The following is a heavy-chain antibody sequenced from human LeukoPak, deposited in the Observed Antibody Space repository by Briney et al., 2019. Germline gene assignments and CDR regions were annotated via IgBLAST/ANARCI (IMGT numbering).Heavy chain of an antibody. V-gene: IGHV3-30*02. D-gene: IGHD3-10*01. Sequence: GGSLRLSCAAPGFTFSSYGMHWVRQAPGKGLEWVAFIRYDGSNKYYADSVKGRFTISRDNSKNTLYLQMNSLRAEDTAVYYCAKERSPMARPEVPDDRGQRTLVTVSS. CDR1: GFTFSSYG. J-gene: IGHJ4*02. CDR2: IRYDGSNK. CDR3: AKERSPMARPEVPDD.